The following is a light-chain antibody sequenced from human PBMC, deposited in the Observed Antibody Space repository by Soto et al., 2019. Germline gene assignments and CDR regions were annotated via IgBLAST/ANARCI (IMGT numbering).Light chain of an antibody. V-gene: IGKV3D-15*01. CDR2: GAS. CDR1: ESVSGN. CDR3: QQYNNWPQT. Sequence: EIEMTHSPATLSVSPCERATLSFRASESVSGNLAWYQQTPGQAPRLLIYGASSRATGIPARFSGSGSGTDFTLTISGLQSEDFAVYYCQQYNNWPQTFGQGTKVDIK. J-gene: IGKJ1*01.